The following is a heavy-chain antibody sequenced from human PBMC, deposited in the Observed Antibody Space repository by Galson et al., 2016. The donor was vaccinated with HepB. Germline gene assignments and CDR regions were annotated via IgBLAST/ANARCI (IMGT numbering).Heavy chain of an antibody. D-gene: IGHD3-10*01. CDR2: ISGSGVTT. CDR3: AKEMAVGSVPYFDF. V-gene: IGHV3-23*01. Sequence: SLRLSCAASGFTFSSYAMNWVRQAPGKGLEWVSSISGSGVTTNYADSVKGRFTTSRENFKNTLFLQMNNLRAEDTAVYYCAKEMAVGSVPYFDFWGQGTLVTVSS. CDR1: GFTFSSYA. J-gene: IGHJ4*02.